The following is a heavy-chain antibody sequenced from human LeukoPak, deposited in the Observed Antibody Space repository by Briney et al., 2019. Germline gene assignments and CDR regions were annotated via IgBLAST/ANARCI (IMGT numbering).Heavy chain of an antibody. V-gene: IGHV1-69*13. J-gene: IGHJ3*02. CDR1: RGTFISYA. CDR2: IIPIFGTA. CDR3: ARGVSGIVVVTPDDAFDI. Sequence: SVKVSCKASRGTFISYAISWVRQPPGRGLEWMGGIIPIFGTANYAQKFQGRVTITADESTSTAYMELSSLRSEDTAVYYCARGVSGIVVVTPDDAFDIWGQGTMVTVSS. D-gene: IGHD2-21*02.